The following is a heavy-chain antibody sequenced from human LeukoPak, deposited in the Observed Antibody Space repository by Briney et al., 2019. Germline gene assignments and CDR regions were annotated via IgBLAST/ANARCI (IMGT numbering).Heavy chain of an antibody. V-gene: IGHV3-66*01. D-gene: IGHD1-14*01. CDR1: GFTVSSNY. CDR3: ARMTGGYFDQ. CDR2: IYIDGST. Sequence: PGGSLRLSSAASGFTVSSNYMSWVRQAPGNGLEWVSVIYIDGSTYYADSVRGRFTISRDNSKNTLYLQMNSLRAEDTAVYYYARMTGGYFDQWGQGILVTVSS. J-gene: IGHJ4*02.